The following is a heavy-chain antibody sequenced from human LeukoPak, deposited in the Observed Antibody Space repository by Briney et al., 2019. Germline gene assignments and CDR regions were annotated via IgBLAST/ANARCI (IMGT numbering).Heavy chain of an antibody. J-gene: IGHJ4*02. CDR3: ARGRITMVRGVISIYY. D-gene: IGHD3-10*01. Sequence: ASVKVSCKASGYTFTSYDINWVRQATGQGLEWMGWMNPNSGNTGYAQKFQGRVTMTRNTSISTAYMELSSLRSGDTAVYYCARGRITMVRGVISIYYWGQGTLVTVSS. V-gene: IGHV1-8*01. CDR1: GYTFTSYD. CDR2: MNPNSGNT.